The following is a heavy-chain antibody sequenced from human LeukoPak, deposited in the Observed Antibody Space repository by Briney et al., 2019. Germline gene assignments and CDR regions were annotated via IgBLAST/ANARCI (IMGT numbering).Heavy chain of an antibody. CDR3: ARIFILSDFSSYFDH. CDR1: GNSISSGHY. Sequence: KPSETLSLTCSVSGNSISSGHYWGWIRQTPGTGLEWIGSIYLSGTTYYNPSLKSRVTISVDTSKNQFSLKLSSVTAAGTAVYFCARIFILSDFSSYFDHWGQGTLVTVSS. CDR2: IYLSGTT. D-gene: IGHD3-9*01. J-gene: IGHJ4*02. V-gene: IGHV4-38-2*02.